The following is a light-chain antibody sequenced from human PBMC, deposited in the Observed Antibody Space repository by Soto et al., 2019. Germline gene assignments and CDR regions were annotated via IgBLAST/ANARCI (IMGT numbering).Light chain of an antibody. CDR2: DAS. CDR3: QQRSNWLT. Sequence: EIVLTQSPATLSLSPGERATLSCRARQSVSSYLAWYQQKPGQAPRLLIYDASNRATGIPARFSGSGSGTDFPLTISSLEPEDFAVYYCQQRSNWLTVGGGTKVELK. V-gene: IGKV3-11*01. J-gene: IGKJ4*01. CDR1: QSVSSY.